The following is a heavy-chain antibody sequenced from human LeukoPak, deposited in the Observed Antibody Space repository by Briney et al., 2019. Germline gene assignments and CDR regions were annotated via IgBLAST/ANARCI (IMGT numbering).Heavy chain of an antibody. CDR3: AKDYCSSTTCSFDY. D-gene: IGHD2-2*01. CDR1: GFTFSSYS. J-gene: IGHJ4*02. CDR2: IISDGINT. Sequence: GGALRLSCAASGFTFSSYSMNCVRQAPGKGLVWVSRIISDGINTSYAASVKCRFTISGDNAKNSLYLQMNSLRAEDTALYYCAKDYCSSTTCSFDYWGQGTLVTVSS. V-gene: IGHV3-74*01.